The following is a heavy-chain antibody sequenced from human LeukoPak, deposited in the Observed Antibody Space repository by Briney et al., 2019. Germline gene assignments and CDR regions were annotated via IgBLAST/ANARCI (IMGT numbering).Heavy chain of an antibody. V-gene: IGHV3-33*06. D-gene: IGHD2-8*01. CDR3: AKVMGERFGNGAFDI. Sequence: GGSLRLSCAASGFTFRSYGMHWVRQAPGKGLEWVAVIWFDGSNSYYADSVKGRFTISRDNSKNTLSLQVNSLRAEDTAVYYCAKVMGERFGNGAFDIWGQGTMVTVSS. CDR1: GFTFRSYG. J-gene: IGHJ3*02. CDR2: IWFDGSNS.